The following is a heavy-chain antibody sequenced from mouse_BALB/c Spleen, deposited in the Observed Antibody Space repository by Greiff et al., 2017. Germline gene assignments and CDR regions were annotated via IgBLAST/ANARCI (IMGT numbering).Heavy chain of an antibody. D-gene: IGHD1-1*01. V-gene: IGHV1-26*01. Sequence: EVQLQQSGPELVKPGASVKMSCKASGYTFTDYYMKWVKQSHGKSLEWIGDINPNNGDTFYNQKFKGKATLTVDKSSSTAYMQLNSLTSEDSAVYYCAREGDDYYGSSWGYYAMDYWGQGTSVTVSS. CDR3: AREGDDYYGSSWGYYAMDY. J-gene: IGHJ4*01. CDR1: GYTFTDYY. CDR2: INPNNGDT.